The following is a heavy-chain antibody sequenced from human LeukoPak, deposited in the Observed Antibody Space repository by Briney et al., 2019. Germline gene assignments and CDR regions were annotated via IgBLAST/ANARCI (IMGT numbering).Heavy chain of an antibody. D-gene: IGHD3-22*01. J-gene: IGHJ4*02. Sequence: SETLSLTCTVSGYSISSGYFWGWIRRPAGKGLEWIGRIYTSGSTNYNPSLKSRVTISVDTSKNQFSLKLSSVTAADTAVYYCARDDYYDSSGHDYWGQGTLVTVSS. CDR3: ARDDYYDSSGHDY. CDR1: GYSISSGYF. CDR2: IYTSGST. V-gene: IGHV4-61*02.